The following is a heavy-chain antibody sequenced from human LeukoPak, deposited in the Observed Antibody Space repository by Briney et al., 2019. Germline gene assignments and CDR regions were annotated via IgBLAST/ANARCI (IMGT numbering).Heavy chain of an antibody. D-gene: IGHD6-13*01. CDR3: ARAVGNTWSFDY. CDR1: GLTFSDYA. CDR2: TSTNGGNT. V-gene: IGHV3-64*01. J-gene: IGHJ4*02. Sequence: GGSLRLSCAASGLTFSDYAMHWVRQAPGKRLEYVSATSTNGGNTYYANSVKGRFTISRNNSKNMLYLQMGSLRADDMAVYYCARAVGNTWSFDYWGQGTLVTVSS.